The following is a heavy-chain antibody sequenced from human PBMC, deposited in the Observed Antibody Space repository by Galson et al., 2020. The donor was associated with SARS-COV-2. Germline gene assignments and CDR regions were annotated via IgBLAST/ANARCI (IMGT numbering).Heavy chain of an antibody. CDR3: TKVGFQGGSYFSCWYFDL. Sequence: GGSLRLSCAASGFAFDTYSMNWVRQAPGKGPEWVSTISFTGGSTYYAASVKGRFTISSDNSKNTVDLQMNSLKVDDTAIYYCTKVGFQGGSYFSCWYFDLWGRGTLVTVSS. J-gene: IGHJ2*01. D-gene: IGHD3-10*01. CDR1: GFAFDTYS. V-gene: IGHV3-23*01. CDR2: ISFTGGST.